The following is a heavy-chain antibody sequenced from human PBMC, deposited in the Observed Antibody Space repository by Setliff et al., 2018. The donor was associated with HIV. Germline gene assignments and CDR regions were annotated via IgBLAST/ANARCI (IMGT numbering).Heavy chain of an antibody. CDR2: IKQDGSEK. D-gene: IGHD3-22*01. V-gene: IGHV3-7*01. CDR1: GFTFSHFW. CDR3: ARRGSSNFDSSRWFYYGLDV. J-gene: IGHJ6*02. Sequence: GESLKISCAASGFTFSHFWMTWVRQAPGKGLEWVATIKQDGSEKYYVDSVKGRFTISRDNAKNSLYLQMNSLRAEDTALYYCARRGSSNFDSSRWFYYGLDVWGQGTTVTVSS.